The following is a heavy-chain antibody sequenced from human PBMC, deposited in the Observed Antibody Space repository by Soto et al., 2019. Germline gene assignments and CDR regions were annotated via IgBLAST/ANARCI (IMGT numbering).Heavy chain of an antibody. V-gene: IGHV3-48*02. D-gene: IGHD3-3*01. CDR2: ISSSSSTI. CDR1: GFTFSSYS. CDR3: AIDRVVWSGYYTYTSWFDP. Sequence: GGSLRLSCAASGFTFSSYSMNWVRQAPGKGLEWVSYISSSSSTIYYADSVKGRFTISRDNAKNSLYLQMNSLRDEDTAVYYCAIDRVVWSGYYTYTSWFDPWGQGTLVTVSS. J-gene: IGHJ5*02.